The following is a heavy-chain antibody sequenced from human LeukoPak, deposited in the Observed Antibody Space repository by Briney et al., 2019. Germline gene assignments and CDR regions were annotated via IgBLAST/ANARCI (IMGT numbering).Heavy chain of an antibody. CDR3: AREPEGPEDIVVVPAAIRFDY. J-gene: IGHJ4*02. V-gene: IGHV1-2*02. CDR1: GYTFTGYY. CDR2: INPNSGGT. D-gene: IGHD2-2*01. Sequence: ASVKVSCKASGYTFTGYYMHWVRQAPGQGLEWMGWINPNSGGTNYAQKFQGRVTMTRDTSISTAYMELSRLRSDDTAVYYCAREPEGPEDIVVVPAAIRFDYWGQGTLVTVSS.